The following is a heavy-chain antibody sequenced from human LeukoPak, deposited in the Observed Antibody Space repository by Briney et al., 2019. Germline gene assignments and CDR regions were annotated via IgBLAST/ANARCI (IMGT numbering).Heavy chain of an antibody. D-gene: IGHD3-10*01. CDR2: ISYDGSNK. V-gene: IGHV3-30-3*01. CDR1: GFTFSSYA. Sequence: GGSLRLSCAASGFTFSSYAMHWVRQAPGKGLEWVAVISYDGSNKYYADSVKGRFTISRDNSKNTLYLQMNSLRAEDTAVYYCARDHYYGSGSSAGEELDYWGQGTLVTVSS. CDR3: ARDHYYGSGSSAGEELDY. J-gene: IGHJ4*02.